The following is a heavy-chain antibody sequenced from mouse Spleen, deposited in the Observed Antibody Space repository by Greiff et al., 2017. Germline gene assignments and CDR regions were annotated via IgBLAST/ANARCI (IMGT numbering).Heavy chain of an antibody. CDR3: ARKGTGFAY. CDR1: GYTFTSYW. Sequence: VQLQQPGAELVRPGTSVKLSCKASGYTFTSYWMHWVKQRPGQGLEWIGVIDPSDSYTNYNQKFKGKATLTVDTSSSTAYMQLSSLTSEDSAVYYCARKGTGFAYWGQGTLVTVSA. D-gene: IGHD3-3*01. J-gene: IGHJ3*01. V-gene: IGHV1-59*01. CDR2: IDPSDSYT.